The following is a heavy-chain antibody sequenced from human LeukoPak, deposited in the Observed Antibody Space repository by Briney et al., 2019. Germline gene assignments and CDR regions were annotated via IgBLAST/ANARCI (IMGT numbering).Heavy chain of an antibody. CDR3: ARGGSSSWYSWFDP. J-gene: IGHJ5*02. D-gene: IGHD6-13*01. Sequence: GGSLRLSCAVSGVTFSSDVMHWVRQAPGKWLEGVAVIRDDVSKEYYADSVKVRFTISRDNSKNTLYLQMNRLRAEDTAVYSCARGGSSSWYSWFDPWGQGTLVTVSS. CDR2: IRDDVSKE. V-gene: IGHV3-30*02. CDR1: GVTFSSDV.